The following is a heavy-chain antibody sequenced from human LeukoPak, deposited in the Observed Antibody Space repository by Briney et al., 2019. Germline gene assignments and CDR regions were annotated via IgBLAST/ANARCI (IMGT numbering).Heavy chain of an antibody. CDR1: GYTFTSYA. D-gene: IGHD3-22*01. Sequence: ASVKVSCKASGYTFTSYAMNWVRQAPGQGLEWMGWINTNTGNPTYAQGFTGRFVFSLDTSVSTAYLQISSLKAEDTAVYYCARDWNQDYYDSSGYYPFDYWGQGTLVTVSS. J-gene: IGHJ4*02. V-gene: IGHV7-4-1*02. CDR2: INTNTGNP. CDR3: ARDWNQDYYDSSGYYPFDY.